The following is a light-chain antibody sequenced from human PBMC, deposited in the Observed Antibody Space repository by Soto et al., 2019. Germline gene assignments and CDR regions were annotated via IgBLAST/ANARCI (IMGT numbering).Light chain of an antibody. CDR2: EVS. Sequence: QSVLTQPASVSGSPGQSITISCTGTSSDVGGYNYVSWYQQHPDKAPKLMIYEVSNRPSGVPDRFSASHSGTSASLAITGLQAEDEADYYCQYYDTGAVIFGGGTKLTVL. CDR1: SSDVGGYNY. V-gene: IGLV2-14*03. J-gene: IGLJ2*01. CDR3: QYYDTGAVI.